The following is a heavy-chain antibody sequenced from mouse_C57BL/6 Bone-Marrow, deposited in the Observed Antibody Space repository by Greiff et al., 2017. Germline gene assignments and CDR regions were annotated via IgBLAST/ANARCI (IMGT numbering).Heavy chain of an antibody. CDR1: GYTFTDYY. D-gene: IGHD1-1*01. CDR2: INPYNGGT. V-gene: IGHV1-19*01. CDR3: ARPFTTVVEWYFDV. Sequence: DVQLQESGPVLVKPGASVKMSCKASGYTFTDYYMNWVKQSHGKSLEWIGVINPYNGGTSYNQQFKGKATLTVDKSSSTAYMELNSLTSEDSAVYYGARPFTTVVEWYFDVWGTGTTVTVSS. J-gene: IGHJ1*03.